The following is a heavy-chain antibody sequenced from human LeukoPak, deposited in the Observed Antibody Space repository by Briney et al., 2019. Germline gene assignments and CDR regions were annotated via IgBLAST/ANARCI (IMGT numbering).Heavy chain of an antibody. CDR3: AREKSGYYNAFTDY. CDR2: SYYREST. CDR1: TRSINSGDYL. V-gene: IGHV4-30-4*01. Sequence: SQTLSLTCTVSTRSINSGDYLWRWIRQPPGRGGEWIGYSYYRESTYYNPSLKSRVTISVDTSKNQFSLKLSSVTAADTAVYYCAREKSGYYNAFTDYWGQGTLVTVSP. J-gene: IGHJ4*02. D-gene: IGHD3-22*01.